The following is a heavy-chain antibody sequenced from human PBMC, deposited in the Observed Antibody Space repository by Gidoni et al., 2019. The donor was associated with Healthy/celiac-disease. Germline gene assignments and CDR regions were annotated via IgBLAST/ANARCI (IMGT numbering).Heavy chain of an antibody. CDR2: ISSSSSYI. Sequence: EVQLVESGGGLVKPGGSLRLSCAASGFTFSSYSMNWVRQAPGKGLEWVSSISSSSSYIYYADSVKGRFTISRDNAKNSLYLQMNSLRAEDTAVYYCARDRGYDILTGDQPREDDYWGQGTLVTVSS. J-gene: IGHJ4*02. CDR3: ARDRGYDILTGDQPREDDY. CDR1: GFTFSSYS. V-gene: IGHV3-21*01. D-gene: IGHD3-9*01.